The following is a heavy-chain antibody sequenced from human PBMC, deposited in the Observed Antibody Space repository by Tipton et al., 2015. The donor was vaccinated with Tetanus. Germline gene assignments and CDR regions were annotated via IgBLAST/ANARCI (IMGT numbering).Heavy chain of an antibody. CDR1: GGSVSSGRYY. CDR2: FFYRANI. J-gene: IGHJ2*01. V-gene: IGHV4-61*01. Sequence: TLSLTCSVSGGSVSSGRYYCNCFRQPPGKGLEWIGHFFYRANIQYNPSLKSRVTISGDSSKNQVSLKLSSVTAADTAVYYCARGGSFPMYFDLWGRGCLVAVSS. D-gene: IGHD5-12*01. CDR3: ARGGSFPMYFDL.